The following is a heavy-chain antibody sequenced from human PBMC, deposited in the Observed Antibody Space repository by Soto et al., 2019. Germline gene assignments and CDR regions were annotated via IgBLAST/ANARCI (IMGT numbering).Heavy chain of an antibody. J-gene: IGHJ4*02. D-gene: IGHD1-1*01. Sequence: EVQLLESGGGLVQPGGSLRLSCTASGFTFTYYAFSWVRQAPGKGLEWVSAISANGQGIYYADSVRGRFTISRDTYENTVFLHMDSLRAEATAVYYCAKDRDYPRNQFHYWGQGTLVTVSS. CDR2: ISANGQGI. CDR1: GFTFTYYA. V-gene: IGHV3-23*01. CDR3: AKDRDYPRNQFHY.